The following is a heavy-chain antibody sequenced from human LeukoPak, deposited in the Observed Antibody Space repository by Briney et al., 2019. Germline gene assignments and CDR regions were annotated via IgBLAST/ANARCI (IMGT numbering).Heavy chain of an antibody. CDR2: ISYDGSNK. CDR3: ARWPSSSGWPEFDY. D-gene: IGHD6-19*01. Sequence: GGSLRLSCAASGFTFSSYGMHWVRQAPGKGLEWVAVISYDGSNKYYADSVKGRFTISRDNSKNTLYLQMNSLRAEDTAVYYCARWPSSSGWPEFDYWGQGTLVTVSS. V-gene: IGHV3-30*03. CDR1: GFTFSSYG. J-gene: IGHJ4*02.